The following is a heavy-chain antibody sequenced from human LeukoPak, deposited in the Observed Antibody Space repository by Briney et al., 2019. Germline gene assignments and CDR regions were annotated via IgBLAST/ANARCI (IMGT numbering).Heavy chain of an antibody. D-gene: IGHD5-18*01. V-gene: IGHV3-48*03. J-gene: IGHJ4*02. Sequence: PGGSLRLSCAASGFTFSSYEMNWVRQAPGKGLEWVSYISSSGNTMHYADSVKGRFTISRDNAKNSLYLQMNSLRAEDTAVYYCARGGRGIQLWYLDYWGQGTLVTVSS. CDR2: ISSSGNTM. CDR3: ARGGRGIQLWYLDY. CDR1: GFTFSSYE.